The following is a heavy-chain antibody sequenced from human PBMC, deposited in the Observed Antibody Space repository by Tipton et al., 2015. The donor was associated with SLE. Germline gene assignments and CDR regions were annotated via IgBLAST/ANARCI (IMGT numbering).Heavy chain of an antibody. CDR3: ARDIVLMVYAPEGAFDI. CDR1: GFTFSSYA. V-gene: IGHV3-30-3*01. D-gene: IGHD2-8*01. Sequence: SLRLSCAASGFTFSSYAMHWVRQAPGKGLEWVAVISYDGNDEHYADSVKGRFTISRDNSKNTLYLQMKSLRAEDTAVYYCARDIVLMVYAPEGAFDIWGQGTMLSVSS. J-gene: IGHJ3*02. CDR2: ISYDGNDE.